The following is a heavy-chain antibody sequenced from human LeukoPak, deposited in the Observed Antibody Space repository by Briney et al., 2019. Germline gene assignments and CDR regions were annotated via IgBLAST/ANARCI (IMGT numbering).Heavy chain of an antibody. V-gene: IGHV4-59*08. D-gene: IGHD3-10*01. J-gene: IGHJ3*02. Sequence: ASETLSPTCTVSGGSISSYYWSWIRQPPGKGLEWIGYIYYSGSNNYNPSLKSRVTISVDTSKNQFSLKLNSVTAADTAVYYCARHLLLWFGEFGSTYAFDIWGQGTMVTVSS. CDR1: GGSISSYY. CDR2: IYYSGSN. CDR3: ARHLLLWFGEFGSTYAFDI.